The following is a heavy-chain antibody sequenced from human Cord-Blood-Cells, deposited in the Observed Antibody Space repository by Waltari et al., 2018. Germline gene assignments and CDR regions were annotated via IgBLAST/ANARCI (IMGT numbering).Heavy chain of an antibody. CDR3: AREGHSSGWSFDY. CDR1: GFTVSSNY. J-gene: IGHJ4*02. V-gene: IGHV3-53*01. Sequence: EVQLVESGGGLIQPGGSLRLSCAASGFTVSSNYMSWVRQAPGKGLEWVSVIYSGGRTYYADSVKGRFTISRDNSKNTLYLQMNSLRAEDTAVYYCAREGHSSGWSFDYWGQGTLVTVSS. CDR2: IYSGGRT. D-gene: IGHD6-19*01.